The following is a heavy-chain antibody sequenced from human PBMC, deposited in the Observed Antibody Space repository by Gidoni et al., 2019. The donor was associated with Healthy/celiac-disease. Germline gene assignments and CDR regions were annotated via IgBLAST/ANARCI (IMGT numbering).Heavy chain of an antibody. CDR2: ITGTGGST. CDR3: AKGGYCSSASCPPDY. D-gene: IGHD2-2*03. V-gene: IGHV3-23*01. J-gene: IGHJ4*02. Sequence: EVQLLESGGGLVQPGGSLRLSCAASGFTFSSNAMSWVRQAPGKGLEWVSAITGTGGSTYSADSVKGRFTISRDNSKNTLYLQMNSLRAEDTAVYYCAKGGYCSSASCPPDYWGQGTLVIVSS. CDR1: GFTFSSNA.